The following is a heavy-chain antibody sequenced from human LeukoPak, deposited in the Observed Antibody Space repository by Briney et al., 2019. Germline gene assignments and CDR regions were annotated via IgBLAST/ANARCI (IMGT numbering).Heavy chain of an antibody. Sequence: PSETLSLTCTVSGGYLISSSYYWDWIRPPPGNGLELIGSIYYSGSTYYNPSLKSRVTISVDTSKSQFSLKVSSVTAADTAVYYCARDRFDDSSGYYYHYYYYMDVWGKGTTVTVSS. D-gene: IGHD3-22*01. V-gene: IGHV4-39*07. J-gene: IGHJ6*03. CDR3: ARDRFDDSSGYYYHYYYYMDV. CDR1: GGYLISSSYY. CDR2: IYYSGST.